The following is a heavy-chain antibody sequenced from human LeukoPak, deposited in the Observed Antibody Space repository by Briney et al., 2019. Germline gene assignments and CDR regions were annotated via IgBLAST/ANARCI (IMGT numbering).Heavy chain of an antibody. Sequence: SETLSLTCTVSGGSISSGGYYWSWIRQHPGKGLEWIGYIYYSGSTYYNPSLKSRVTTSVDTSKNQFSLKLSSVTAADTAVYYCARGKGYSGYDLRRGEFDYWGQGTLVTVSS. CDR3: ARGKGYSGYDLRRGEFDY. D-gene: IGHD5-12*01. CDR1: GGSISSGGYY. J-gene: IGHJ4*02. V-gene: IGHV4-31*03. CDR2: IYYSGST.